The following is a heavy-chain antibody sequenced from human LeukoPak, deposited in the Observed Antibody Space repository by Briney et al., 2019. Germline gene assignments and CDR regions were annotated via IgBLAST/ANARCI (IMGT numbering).Heavy chain of an antibody. Sequence: PGGSLRLSCAASGFTFSSYAMHWVRQAPGKGLEWVAVISYDGSNKYYVDSVKGRFTISRDNSKNTLYLQMNSLRAEDTAVYYCARASGWNYALDYWGQGTLVTVSS. D-gene: IGHD1-7*01. CDR1: GFTFSSYA. V-gene: IGHV3-30*01. CDR2: ISYDGSNK. CDR3: ARASGWNYALDY. J-gene: IGHJ4*02.